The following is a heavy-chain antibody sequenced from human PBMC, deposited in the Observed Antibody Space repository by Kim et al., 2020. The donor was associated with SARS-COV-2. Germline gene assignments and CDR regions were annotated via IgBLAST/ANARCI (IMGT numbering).Heavy chain of an antibody. D-gene: IGHD6-25*01. CDR2: INGGGGSK. CDR1: GFTFSTYE. Sequence: GGSLRLSCAASGFTFSTYEMNWVRQAPEKGLEWISYINGGGGSKYYADSVKGRFTISRDNAKNSLYLQMNSRRGEDTAVYYCATGWRRFDSWGQGSLVTVSS. CDR3: ATGWRRFDS. V-gene: IGHV3-48*03. J-gene: IGHJ5*01.